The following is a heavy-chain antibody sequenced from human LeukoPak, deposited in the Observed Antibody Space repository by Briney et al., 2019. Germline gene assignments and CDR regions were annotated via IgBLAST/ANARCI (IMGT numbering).Heavy chain of an antibody. V-gene: IGHV3-23*01. D-gene: IGHD3-10*01. CDR1: GFTFSSYA. CDR2: ISGSGGST. J-gene: IGHJ5*02. Sequence: GGSLRLSCAASGFTFSSYAMSWVRQAPGKGLEWVSAISGSGGSTYYADSVKGRFTISRDSSKNTLYLQMNSLRAEDTAVYYCAKGMVRGVNNWFDPWGQGTLVTVSS. CDR3: AKGMVRGVNNWFDP.